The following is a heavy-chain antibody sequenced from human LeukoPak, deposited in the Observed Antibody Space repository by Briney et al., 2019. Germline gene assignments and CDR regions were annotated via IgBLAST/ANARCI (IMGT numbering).Heavy chain of an antibody. Sequence: PGGSLRLSCAASGFTFSSYAMSWVRQAPGKGLEWVSAISGSGGSTYYADSVKGRFTISRDNSKNTLYLQVNSLRAEDTAVYYCAKDRSYGSGSLLFDYWGQGTLVTVSS. J-gene: IGHJ4*02. D-gene: IGHD3-10*01. CDR1: GFTFSSYA. CDR3: AKDRSYGSGSLLFDY. V-gene: IGHV3-23*01. CDR2: ISGSGGST.